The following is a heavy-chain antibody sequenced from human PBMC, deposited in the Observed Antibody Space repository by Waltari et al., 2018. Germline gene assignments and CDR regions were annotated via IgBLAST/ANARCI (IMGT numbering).Heavy chain of an antibody. CDR3: ASVPVGGAKGYYGMDV. CDR1: GGTFSSYA. V-gene: IGHV1-69*01. D-gene: IGHD1-26*01. CDR2: IIPIFGTA. J-gene: IGHJ6*02. Sequence: QVQLVQSGAEVKKPGSSVKVSCKASGGTFSSYALSWVRQAPGQGLEWMGGIIPIFGTANDAQKFQGRVTITADESTSTAYMELSSLRSEDTAVYYCASVPVGGAKGYYGMDVWGQGTTVTVSS.